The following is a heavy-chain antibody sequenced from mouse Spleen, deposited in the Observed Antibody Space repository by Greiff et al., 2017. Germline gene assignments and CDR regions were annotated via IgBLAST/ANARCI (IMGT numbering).Heavy chain of an antibody. Sequence: QVQLQQSGAELVRPGVSVKISCKGSGYTFTDYAMHWVKQSHAKSLEWIGVISTYYGDASYNQKFKGKATMTVDKSSSTAYMELARLTFEDSAIYYCARWDGLDYWGQGTTLTVSS. CDR2: ISTYYGDA. D-gene: IGHD2-3*01. V-gene: IGHV1S137*01. CDR3: ARWDGLDY. J-gene: IGHJ2*01. CDR1: GYTFTDYA.